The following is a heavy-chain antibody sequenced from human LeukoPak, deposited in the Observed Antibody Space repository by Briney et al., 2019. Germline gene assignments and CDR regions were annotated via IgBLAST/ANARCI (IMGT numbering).Heavy chain of an antibody. CDR2: IFVTDSHT. V-gene: IGHV5-51*01. J-gene: IGHJ5*01. Sequence: RGESLKISCKGSEDNFVDYWIGWVRQMPGKGLEWMGVIFVTDSHTKYSPPFQGQVTISVDKSIATAYLQWSSLKASDTAMYYCAGSKADCTHGSCYKTWFDSWGQGTPVTVS. D-gene: IGHD2-15*01. CDR1: EDNFVDYW. CDR3: AGSKADCTHGSCYKTWFDS.